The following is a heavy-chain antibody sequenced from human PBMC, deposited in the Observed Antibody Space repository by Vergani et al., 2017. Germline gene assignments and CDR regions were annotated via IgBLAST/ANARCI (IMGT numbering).Heavy chain of an antibody. V-gene: IGHV1-2*02. J-gene: IGHJ4*02. Sequence: QVQLVQSGAEVKKPGASVKVPCKASGYTFTGYYMHWVPQAPGQGLEWMRWVNPNSGGTNYAQKFQGRVTMTRDTSISKAYMELSRLRSDDTAVYYGARDRLGIEDPRFDCWGEGTLFTVSS. CDR2: VNPNSGGT. CDR3: ARDRLGIEDPRFDC. D-gene: IGHD7-27*01. CDR1: GYTFTGYY.